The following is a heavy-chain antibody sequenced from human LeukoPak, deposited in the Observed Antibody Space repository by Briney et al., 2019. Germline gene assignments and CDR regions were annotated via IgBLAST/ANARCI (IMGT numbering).Heavy chain of an antibody. D-gene: IGHD6-13*01. CDR3: ARLMYGAAGPPFDY. J-gene: IGHJ4*02. CDR2: IYYSGST. Sequence: SETLSLTCTVSGGSISSYYWSWIRQPPGKGLEWIGYIYYSGSTNYNPSLKSRVTISVDTSKNQFSLKLSSVTAADTAVYYCARLMYGAAGPPFDYWGQGTLVTVSS. CDR1: GGSISSYY. V-gene: IGHV4-59*08.